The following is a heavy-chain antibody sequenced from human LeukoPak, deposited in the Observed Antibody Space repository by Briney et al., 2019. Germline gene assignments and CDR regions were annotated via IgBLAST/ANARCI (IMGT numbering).Heavy chain of an antibody. CDR3: ARGYCSGGSCYSWHFDL. CDR1: GGSISSSSYY. Sequence: KTSETLSLTCTVSGGSISSSSYYWGWIRQPPGKGLEWIGSIYYSGSTYYNPSLKSRVTISVDTSKNQFSLKLSSVTAADTAVYYCARGYCSGGSCYSWHFDLWGRGTLVTVSS. V-gene: IGHV4-39*07. CDR2: IYYSGST. J-gene: IGHJ2*01. D-gene: IGHD2-15*01.